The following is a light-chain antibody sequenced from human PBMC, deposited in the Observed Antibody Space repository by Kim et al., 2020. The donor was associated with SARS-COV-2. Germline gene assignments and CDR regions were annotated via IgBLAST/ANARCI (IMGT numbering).Light chain of an antibody. CDR2: NAS. CDR3: QQYDTYSYT. Sequence: SAAIGDRVPITGRASQSITRWWAWYQQNPGKAPKLLIYNASSLKAGGPSRFSGSGSGTEFTLPISSLQSDYFASFYCQQYDTYSYTLGQETKLEI. V-gene: IGKV1-5*01. J-gene: IGKJ2*01. CDR1: QSITRW.